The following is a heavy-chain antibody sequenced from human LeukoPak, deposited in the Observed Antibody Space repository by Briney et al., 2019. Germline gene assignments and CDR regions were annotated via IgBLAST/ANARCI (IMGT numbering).Heavy chain of an antibody. V-gene: IGHV3-23*01. D-gene: IGHD2-15*01. J-gene: IGHJ4*02. CDR1: GFSFNTYG. Sequence: SGGSLRLSCAASGFSFNTYGMTWVRQAPGKGLEWVSSITDFGGTTYYAGSVRGRFTISRDNSKNTVYLQMNSLRAEDTALYYCVKVAATRGVFDNWGQGTLVTVSS. CDR3: VKVAATRGVFDN. CDR2: ITDFGGTT.